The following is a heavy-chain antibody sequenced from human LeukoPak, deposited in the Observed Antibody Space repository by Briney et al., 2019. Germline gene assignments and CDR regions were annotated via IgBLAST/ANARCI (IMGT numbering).Heavy chain of an antibody. CDR3: ARHSTGYFDWFDP. V-gene: IGHV4-59*08. Sequence: SETLSLTCTVSGGSISSYYWSWIRQPPGKGLEWIGYIYYSGSTNYNPSLKSRVTISVDTSKNQFSLKLSSVTAADTAVYYCARHSTGYFDWFDPWGQGTLVTVSS. J-gene: IGHJ5*02. CDR1: GGSISSYY. CDR2: IYYSGST. D-gene: IGHD3-9*01.